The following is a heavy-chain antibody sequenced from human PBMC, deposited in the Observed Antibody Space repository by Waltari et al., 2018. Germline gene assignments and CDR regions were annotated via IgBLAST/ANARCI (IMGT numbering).Heavy chain of an antibody. D-gene: IGHD6-19*01. CDR3: ARVGRRIAVAKP. Sequence: QVQLVQSGAEVTKPGASVKVSCKASGYTFTSYDIHWLRQATGQGLEWMGWMNPNSGNTGYAQKIQGRVTMTRNTSISTAYMELSSLRSEDTAVYYCARVGRRIAVAKPWGQGTLVTVSS. V-gene: IGHV1-8*01. CDR2: MNPNSGNT. CDR1: GYTFTSYD. J-gene: IGHJ5*02.